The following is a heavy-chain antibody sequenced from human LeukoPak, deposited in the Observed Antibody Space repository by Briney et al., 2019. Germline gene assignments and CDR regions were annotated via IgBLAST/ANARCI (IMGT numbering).Heavy chain of an antibody. CDR3: AKDSGSYGHRIRDY. CDR1: GFTFSSYG. D-gene: IGHD1-26*01. Sequence: GRSLRLSCAASGFTFSSYGMHWVRQAPGKGLEWVAVISYDGSNKYYADSVKGRFTISRDNSKNTLYLQMNSLRAEDTAVYYCAKDSGSYGHRIRDYWGQGTLVTVSS. J-gene: IGHJ4*02. V-gene: IGHV3-30*18. CDR2: ISYDGSNK.